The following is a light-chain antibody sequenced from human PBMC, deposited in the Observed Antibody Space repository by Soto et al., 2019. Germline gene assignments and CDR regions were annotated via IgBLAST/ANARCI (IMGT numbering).Light chain of an antibody. V-gene: IGKV1-5*01. J-gene: IGKJ2*01. Sequence: DIQMTQSPSTLSASVGDRVTITCRASESISYWSAWYQQKPGKAPKFLIYDATSFKSGVPSRFSGSGSATEMPLTISSLQPDDFATYYYQQYNGRSYAFGQGTKLEI. CDR1: ESISYW. CDR2: DAT. CDR3: QQYNGRSYA.